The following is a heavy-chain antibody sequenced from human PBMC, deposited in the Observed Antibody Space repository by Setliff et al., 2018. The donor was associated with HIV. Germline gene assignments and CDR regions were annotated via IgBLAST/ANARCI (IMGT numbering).Heavy chain of an antibody. D-gene: IGHD6-19*01. Sequence: PSETLSLTCFVSGYSISGDYYWAWIRQPPGKGLEWIGSMYYTGSTYYNPSLKSRVTISIDTSKNQFSLKLNSVTAADTAMYYCARDGGSSGWYFVLGYSDYWGPGTLVTVSS. CDR1: GYSISGDYY. J-gene: IGHJ4*02. CDR3: ARDGGSSGWYFVLGYSDY. V-gene: IGHV4-38-2*02. CDR2: MYYTGST.